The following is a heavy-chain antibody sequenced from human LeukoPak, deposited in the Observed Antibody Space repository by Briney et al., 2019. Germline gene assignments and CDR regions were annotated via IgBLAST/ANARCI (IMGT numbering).Heavy chain of an antibody. D-gene: IGHD6-13*01. CDR3: ARVGTPNYYYDYYMDV. CDR2: ISAYNGNT. Sequence: ASVKVSCKASGYTFTSYGISWVRQAPGQGLEWMGWISAYNGNTNYAQKLQGRVTMTTDPSTSTAYMELRSLRSDDTAVYYCARVGTPNYYYDYYMDVWGKGTTVTVSS. J-gene: IGHJ6*03. V-gene: IGHV1-18*01. CDR1: GYTFTSYG.